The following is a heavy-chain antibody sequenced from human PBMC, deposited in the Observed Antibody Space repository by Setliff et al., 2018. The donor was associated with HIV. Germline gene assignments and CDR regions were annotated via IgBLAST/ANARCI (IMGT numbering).Heavy chain of an antibody. D-gene: IGHD6-25*01. CDR1: GFTFSDYS. J-gene: IGHJ3*01. V-gene: IGHV3-11*04. Sequence: SLRLSCAASGFTFSDYSMTWIRQAPGKGLEWVSYILSRGSSKYYADSVKGRSTISRDDAGNSLYLQMSNLRVDDTAVYYCAREGRRLPFNDGFDLWGHGTMVTVSS. CDR2: ILSRGSSK. CDR3: AREGRRLPFNDGFDL.